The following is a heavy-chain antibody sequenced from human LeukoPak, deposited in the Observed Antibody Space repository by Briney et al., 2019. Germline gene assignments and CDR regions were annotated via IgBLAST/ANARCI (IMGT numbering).Heavy chain of an antibody. V-gene: IGHV3-48*02. CDR1: GFTFSSYA. Sequence: GGSLRLSCSASGFTFSSYAMHWVRQAPGKGLEWVSYISSSSSTIYYADSVKGRFTISRDNAKNSPYLQMDSLRDEDTAVYYCARDDYGVFDYWGQGTLVTVSS. J-gene: IGHJ4*02. D-gene: IGHD4-17*01. CDR3: ARDDYGVFDY. CDR2: ISSSSSTI.